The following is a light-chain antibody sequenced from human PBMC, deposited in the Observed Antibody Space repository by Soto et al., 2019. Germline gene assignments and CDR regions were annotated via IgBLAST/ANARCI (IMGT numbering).Light chain of an antibody. J-gene: IGKJ1*01. CDR3: QHYSAYST. Sequence: DIQMTQSPSTLSASVGDRVTITCRASQSISVWLSWYQQKPGKAPKLLIYMASTLESGVPSRFSGSGSGTEFTVTICSLQHDVFATYFCQHYSAYSTFGQGDRVEI. CDR2: MAS. CDR1: QSISVW. V-gene: IGKV1-5*03.